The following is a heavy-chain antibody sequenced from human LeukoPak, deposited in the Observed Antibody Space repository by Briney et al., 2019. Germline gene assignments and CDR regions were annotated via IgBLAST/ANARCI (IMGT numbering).Heavy chain of an antibody. CDR2: IYHSGST. J-gene: IGHJ3*02. V-gene: IGHV4-30-2*01. CDR3: ASELLDKGAFDI. D-gene: IGHD3-3*01. CDR1: GGSISSGGYY. Sequence: SETLSLTCTVSGGSISSGGYYWSWIRQPPGKGLEWIGYIYHSGSTYYNPSLKSRVTISVDRSKNQFSLKLSSVTAADTAVYYCASELLDKGAFDIWGQGTMVTVSS.